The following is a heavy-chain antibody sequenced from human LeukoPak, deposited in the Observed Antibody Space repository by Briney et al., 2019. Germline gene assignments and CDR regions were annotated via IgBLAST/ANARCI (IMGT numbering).Heavy chain of an antibody. CDR3: AKDLDYDSSGFFDY. D-gene: IGHD3-22*01. V-gene: IGHV3-30*18. CDR1: GFTFSSYG. CDR2: ISYDGSNK. Sequence: GGSLRLSCAASGFTFSSYGMHWVRQAPGKGLEWVAVISYDGSNKYYADSVKGRSTISRDNSKNTLYLQMNSLRAEDTAVYYCAKDLDYDSSGFFDYWGQGTLVTVSS. J-gene: IGHJ4*02.